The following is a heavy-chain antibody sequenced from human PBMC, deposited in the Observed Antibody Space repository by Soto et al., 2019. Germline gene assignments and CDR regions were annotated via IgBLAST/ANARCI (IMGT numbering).Heavy chain of an antibody. V-gene: IGHV1-69*01. J-gene: IGHJ4*02. CDR2: IIPIFGTA. Sequence: QVQLVQSGAEVKKPGSSVKVSCKASGGTFSSYAISWVRQAPGQGLEWMGGIIPIFGTANYAQKFQGRVTITADEATSKAYMELSRLRSENKAIYYCASGTVVTPGEVFHWGQGTLVTVYS. D-gene: IGHD2-21*02. CDR1: GGTFSSYA. CDR3: ASGTVVTPGEVFH.